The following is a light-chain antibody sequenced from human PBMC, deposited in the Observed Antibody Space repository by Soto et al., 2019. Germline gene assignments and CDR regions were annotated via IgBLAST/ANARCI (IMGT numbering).Light chain of an antibody. CDR3: QQYGSSQIT. J-gene: IGKJ5*01. CDR1: QTVRNNY. V-gene: IGKV3-20*01. CDR2: DAS. Sequence: EFVLTQSPGTLSLSPGERATLSCRASQTVRNNYLAWYQQKPGQAPRLLIYDASSRATGIPDRFSGSGSGTDFTLTISRLEPEDFAVYFCQQYGSSQITFGQGTRLEIK.